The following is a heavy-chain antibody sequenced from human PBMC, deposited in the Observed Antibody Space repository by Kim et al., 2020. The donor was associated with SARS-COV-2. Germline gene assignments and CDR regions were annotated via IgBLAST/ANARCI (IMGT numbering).Heavy chain of an antibody. D-gene: IGHD4-17*01. Sequence: SETLSLTCAVYGVSFSGYYWSWIRQPPGKGLEWIGEINHSGSTNYNPSLKSRVTITVDTSKNQLSLKLSSVTAADTAVYYCARGLRRMGSLGGYFDLWGSSTLVTVSS. V-gene: IGHV4-34*01. CDR1: GVSFSGYY. J-gene: IGHJ2*01. CDR2: INHSGST. CDR3: ARGLRRMGSLGGYFDL.